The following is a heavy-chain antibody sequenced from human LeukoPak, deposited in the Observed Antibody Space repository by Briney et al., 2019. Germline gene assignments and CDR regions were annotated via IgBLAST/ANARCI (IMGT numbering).Heavy chain of an antibody. J-gene: IGHJ4*02. CDR2: INPNSGGT. D-gene: IGHD3-10*01. CDR1: GYTFTGYY. CDR3: ARDLYYYASGSYARQYYFDY. V-gene: IGHV1-2*02. Sequence: GASVKVSCKASGYTFTGYYIHWVRQAPGQGLEWMGWINPNSGGTNYAQKFQGRVTMTRDTSISTAYMELSRLTSDDTAVYYCARDLYYYASGSYARQYYFDYWGQGTLVTVSS.